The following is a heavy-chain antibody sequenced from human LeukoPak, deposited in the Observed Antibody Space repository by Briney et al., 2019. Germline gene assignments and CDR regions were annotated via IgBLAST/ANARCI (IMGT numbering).Heavy chain of an antibody. CDR2: INPNSGGT. CDR1: GYTFTGYY. CDR3: ARGPMVRGVRYYYGMDV. Sequence: GSVKVSCKASGYTFTGYYTHWVRQAPGQGLEWMGWINPNSGGTNYAQKFQGRVTMTRDTSISTAYMELSRLRSDDTAVYYCARGPMVRGVRYYYGMDVWGQGTTVTVSS. D-gene: IGHD3-10*01. J-gene: IGHJ6*02. V-gene: IGHV1-2*02.